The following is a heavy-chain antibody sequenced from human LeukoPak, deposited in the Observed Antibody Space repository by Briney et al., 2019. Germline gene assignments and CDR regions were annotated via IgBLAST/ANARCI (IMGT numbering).Heavy chain of an antibody. V-gene: IGHV4-38-2*01. CDR3: ARSPSNRYCSSTSCPLYFDY. D-gene: IGHD2-2*01. J-gene: IGHJ4*02. CDR2: IYHSGST. Sequence: SETLSLTCAVSGYSISSGYYWGWIRQPPGKGLGWIGSIYHSGSTYYNPSLKSRVTISVDTSKNQFSLKLTSVTAADTAVYYCARSPSNRYCSSTSCPLYFDYWGQGTLVTVSS. CDR1: GYSISSGYY.